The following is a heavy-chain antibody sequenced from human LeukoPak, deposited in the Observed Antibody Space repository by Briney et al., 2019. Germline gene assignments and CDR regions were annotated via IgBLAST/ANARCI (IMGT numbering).Heavy chain of an antibody. CDR2: ISSSSSYI. J-gene: IGHJ4*02. Sequence: GGSLGLSCAASGFTFSSYSMNWVRQAPGKGLEWVSSISSSSSYIYYADSVKGRFTISRDNAKNSLYLQMNSLRAEDTAVYYCARDESYGYPFDYWGQGTLVTVSS. CDR1: GFTFSSYS. D-gene: IGHD5-18*01. V-gene: IGHV3-21*01. CDR3: ARDESYGYPFDY.